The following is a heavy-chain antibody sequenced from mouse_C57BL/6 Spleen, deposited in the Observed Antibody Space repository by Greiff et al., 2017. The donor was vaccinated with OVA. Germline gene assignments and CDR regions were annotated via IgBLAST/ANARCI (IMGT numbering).Heavy chain of an antibody. J-gene: IGHJ4*01. CDR2: IWTGGGT. Sequence: QVQLKESGPGLVAPSQSLSITCTVSGFSLTSYAISWVRQPPGKGLEWLGVIWTGGGTNYNSALKSRLSISKDNSKSQVFLKMNSLQTDDTARYYCARMAITTVVATRALYYAMDYWGQGTSVTVSS. D-gene: IGHD1-1*01. CDR1: GFSLTSYA. CDR3: ARMAITTVVATRALYYAMDY. V-gene: IGHV2-9-1*01.